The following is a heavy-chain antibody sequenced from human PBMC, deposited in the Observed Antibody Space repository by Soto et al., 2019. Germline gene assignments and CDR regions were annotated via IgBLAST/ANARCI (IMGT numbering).Heavy chain of an antibody. D-gene: IGHD3-16*01. CDR1: GGSFSGYY. CDR3: RGGRTDKSYYYYNYMDV. Sequence: SETLSLTCAVYGGSFSGYYWSWIRQPPGKGLEWIGEINHSGSTNYNPSLKSRVTISVDTSKNQFSLKLSSVTAADTAVYYCRGGRTDKSYYYYNYMDVWGKGTTITVSS. J-gene: IGHJ6*03. CDR2: INHSGST. V-gene: IGHV4-34*01.